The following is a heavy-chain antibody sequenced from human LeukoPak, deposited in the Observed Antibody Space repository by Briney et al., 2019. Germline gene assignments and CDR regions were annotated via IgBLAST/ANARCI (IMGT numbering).Heavy chain of an antibody. CDR2: INPNSGGP. V-gene: IGHV1-2*02. J-gene: IGHJ5*02. Sequence: ASVKVSCKASGYTFTGYYMHWVRQAPGQGLEWMGWINPNSGGPNYAQKFQGRVTMTRDTSISTAYMELSRLRSDDTAVYYCARERVGALVYYYDSSGYNRGWFDPWGQGTLVTVSS. D-gene: IGHD3-22*01. CDR3: ARERVGALVYYYDSSGYNRGWFDP. CDR1: GYTFTGYY.